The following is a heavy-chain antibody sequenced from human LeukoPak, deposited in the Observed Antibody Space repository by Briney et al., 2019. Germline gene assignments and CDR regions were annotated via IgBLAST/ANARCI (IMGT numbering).Heavy chain of an antibody. V-gene: IGHV3-23*01. CDR3: AKETAAAGPYYYYYYGMDV. CDR2: ISGSGGST. CDR1: GFTFSSYA. J-gene: IGHJ6*02. Sequence: GGSLRLSCAASGFTFSSYAMSWVRQAPGKGLEWVSAISGSGGSTYCADSVKGRFTISRDNSKNTLYLQMNSLRAEDTAVYYCAKETAAAGPYYYYYYGMDVWGQGTTVTVSS. D-gene: IGHD6-13*01.